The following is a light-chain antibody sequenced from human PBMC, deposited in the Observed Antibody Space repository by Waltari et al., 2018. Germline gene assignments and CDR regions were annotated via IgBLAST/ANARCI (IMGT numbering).Light chain of an antibody. CDR3: SSYMDTTTLEL. CDR2: DVT. V-gene: IGLV2-14*03. CDR1: SSHVGSYNY. J-gene: IGLJ2*01. Sequence: QSALTQPASVSGSPGQSITISCTGTSSHVGSYNYVSRYQQHPGKAPKLIIYDVTNRPSGVSNRFSGSKSGNTASLTISGLQAEDEADYYCSSYMDTTTLELFGGGTSLTVL.